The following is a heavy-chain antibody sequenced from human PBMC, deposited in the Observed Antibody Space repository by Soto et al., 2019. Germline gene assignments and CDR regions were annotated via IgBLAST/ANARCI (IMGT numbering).Heavy chain of an antibody. CDR3: AKASDIVVVVPAIDY. J-gene: IGHJ4*02. V-gene: IGHV3-23*01. CDR2: ISGSGGST. Sequence: DVQLLESGGALVQPGGSLRLSCAVSGFTFRSYVMRWVRQAPGKGLDWVSAISGSGGSTYYADSVKGRFTISRDNSKNTLYLQMNSLRAEDTAVYYCAKASDIVVVVPAIDYWGQGTLVTVSS. D-gene: IGHD2-15*01. CDR1: GFTFRSYV.